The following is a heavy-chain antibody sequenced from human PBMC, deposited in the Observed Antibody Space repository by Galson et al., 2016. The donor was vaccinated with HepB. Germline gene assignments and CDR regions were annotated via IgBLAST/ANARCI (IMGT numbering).Heavy chain of an antibody. Sequence: SVKVSCKASGGTFSTYTISWVRQAPGQGLEWMGRIIPMLAIANYAQKFRGRISITADNSTGTAYMELNSLRSEDSAVYYCATEGNEQVVSFDSWGQGTLVTVSS. J-gene: IGHJ4*02. CDR3: ATEGNEQVVSFDS. D-gene: IGHD6-6*01. V-gene: IGHV1-69*02. CDR2: IIPMLAIA. CDR1: GGTFSTYT.